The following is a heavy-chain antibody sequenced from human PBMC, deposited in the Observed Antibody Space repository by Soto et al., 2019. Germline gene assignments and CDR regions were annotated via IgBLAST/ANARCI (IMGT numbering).Heavy chain of an antibody. V-gene: IGHV1-69*15. Sequence: QVQLVQSGAEVKKPGSSVKVSCKASGGTFNSFAISWVRQAPGQGLEWMGRIIPIFGTANYAQKFQGRVTITADESTSTAYMELSSLRSEDTAVYYCATRTVTTSFHYYGMDVWGQGTTVTVSS. D-gene: IGHD4-17*01. J-gene: IGHJ6*02. CDR1: GGTFNSFA. CDR3: ATRTVTTSFHYYGMDV. CDR2: IIPIFGTA.